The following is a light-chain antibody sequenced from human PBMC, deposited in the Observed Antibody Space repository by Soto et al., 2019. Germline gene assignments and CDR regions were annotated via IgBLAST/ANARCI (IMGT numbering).Light chain of an antibody. Sequence: DIVMTQSPASLAVSLGERATINCKSSQSVLDSSNNRNYLAWYQQKPGQPPKLLIYWASTRESGVPGRFRGSGSGTDFTLTINSLPAEDVAVYYCQQYYSTSSITFGQGTRLEIK. CDR2: WAS. CDR1: QSVLDSSNNRNY. CDR3: QQYYSTSSIT. V-gene: IGKV4-1*01. J-gene: IGKJ5*01.